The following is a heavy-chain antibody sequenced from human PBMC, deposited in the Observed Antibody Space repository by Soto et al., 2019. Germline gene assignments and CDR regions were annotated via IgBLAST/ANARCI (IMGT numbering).Heavy chain of an antibody. Sequence: GGSLRLSCAASGFTFSSYAMHWVRQAPGKGLEWVAVISYDGSNKYYADYVKGRFTISRDNSKNTLYLQMNSLRAEDTAVYYCARDEELPDYDSSGYPSWGQGTLVTVSS. CDR1: GFTFSSYA. D-gene: IGHD3-22*01. CDR3: ARDEELPDYDSSGYPS. CDR2: ISYDGSNK. V-gene: IGHV3-30*01. J-gene: IGHJ5*02.